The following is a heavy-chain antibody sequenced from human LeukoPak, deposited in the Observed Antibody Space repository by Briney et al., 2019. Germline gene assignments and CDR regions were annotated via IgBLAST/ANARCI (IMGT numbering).Heavy chain of an antibody. Sequence: PSETLSLTCTVSGGSTTNYYWSWIRQHPGKGLEWIGYIYYSGSTYYNPSLKSRVTISVDTSKNQFSLKLSSVTAADTAVYYCARGRKWFDPWGQGTLVTVSS. CDR2: IYYSGST. J-gene: IGHJ5*02. CDR3: ARGRKWFDP. V-gene: IGHV4-59*06. CDR1: GGSTTNYY.